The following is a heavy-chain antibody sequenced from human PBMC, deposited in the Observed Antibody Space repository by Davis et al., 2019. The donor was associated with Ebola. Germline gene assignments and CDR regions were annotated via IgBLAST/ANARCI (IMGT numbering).Heavy chain of an antibody. D-gene: IGHD3-3*01. CDR1: GFTFSSYA. J-gene: IGHJ4*02. CDR3: ATGVVPFDY. V-gene: IGHV3-23*01. Sequence: GESLKISCAASGFTFSSYAMSWVRQAPGKGLEWVSAISGSGGSTYYADSVKGRFTISRDNSKNTLYLQMNSLRAEDTAVYYCATGVVPFDYWGQGTLVTVSS. CDR2: ISGSGGST.